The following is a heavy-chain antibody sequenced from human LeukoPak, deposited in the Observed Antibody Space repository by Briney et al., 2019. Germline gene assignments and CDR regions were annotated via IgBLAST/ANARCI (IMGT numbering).Heavy chain of an antibody. Sequence: GGSLRLSCAASGFTFSSYWMSWVRQAPGKGLEWVANIKQDGSAKSYVDSVKGRFTISRDNAKNSLYLQMNSLRAEDTAVYYCARDLGGAVAGIPDYWGQGTLVTVSS. CDR1: GFTFSSYW. CDR2: IKQDGSAK. D-gene: IGHD6-19*01. V-gene: IGHV3-7*05. CDR3: ARDLGGAVAGIPDY. J-gene: IGHJ4*02.